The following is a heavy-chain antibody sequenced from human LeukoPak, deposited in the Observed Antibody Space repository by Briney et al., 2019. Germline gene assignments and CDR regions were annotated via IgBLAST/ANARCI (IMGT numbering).Heavy chain of an antibody. CDR3: ARDRYRSFDY. J-gene: IGHJ4*02. D-gene: IGHD3-16*02. CDR2: MYYSGST. Sequence: SETLSLTCTVSGGSISGYYWSWIRQPPGKGLEWIGYMYYSGSTNYNPSLKSRVTISVDTSKNQFSLKLSSVTAADTAVYYCARDRYRSFDYWGQGTLVTVSS. CDR1: GGSISGYY. V-gene: IGHV4-59*01.